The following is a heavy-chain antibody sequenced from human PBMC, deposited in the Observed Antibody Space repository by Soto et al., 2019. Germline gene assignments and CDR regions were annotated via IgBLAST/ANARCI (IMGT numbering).Heavy chain of an antibody. V-gene: IGHV4-30-4*01. CDR2: IYYSGST. Sequence: LCGGSISSGDYYWSWIRQPPGKGLEWIGYIYYSGSTYYNPSLKSRVTISVDTSKNQFSLKLSSVTAADTAVYYCARGEPDGYSYWGQGTLVTVSS. CDR3: ARGEPDGYSY. J-gene: IGHJ4*02. D-gene: IGHD4-4*01. CDR1: GGSISSGDYY.